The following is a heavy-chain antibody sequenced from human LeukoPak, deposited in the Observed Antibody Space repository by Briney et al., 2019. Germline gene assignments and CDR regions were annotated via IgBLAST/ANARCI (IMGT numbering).Heavy chain of an antibody. Sequence: GSLRLSCAASGFSFSNAWVNWVRQPPGKGLEWIGEVNLQGSTNYNPSLMGRVAISVDTSENHISLQLTSVPAADTAVYYCVREGGPYRPLDYSGQGTLVTVSS. V-gene: IGHV4-4*02. CDR3: VREGGPYRPLDY. CDR2: VNLQGST. CDR1: GFSFSNAW. J-gene: IGHJ4*02.